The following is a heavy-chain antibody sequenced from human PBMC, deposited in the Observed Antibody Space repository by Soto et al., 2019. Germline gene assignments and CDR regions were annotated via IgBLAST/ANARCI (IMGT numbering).Heavy chain of an antibody. CDR1: GGTFSSYT. V-gene: IGHV1-69*02. Sequence: QVQLVQSGAEVKKPGSSVQVSCKASGGTFSSYTISWVRQAPGQGLEWMGRIIHILGIANYAQKFQGRVTITADKSTSTAYMELSSLRSEDTAVYYCASDMAPHVSYYAYMDVLGQGTTVTVSS. CDR3: ASDMAPHVSYYAYMDV. J-gene: IGHJ6*03. D-gene: IGHD2-15*01. CDR2: IIHILGIA.